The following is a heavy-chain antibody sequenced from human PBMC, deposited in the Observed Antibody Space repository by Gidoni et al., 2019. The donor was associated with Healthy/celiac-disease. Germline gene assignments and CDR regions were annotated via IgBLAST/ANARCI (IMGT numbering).Heavy chain of an antibody. Sequence: EVQLVESGGGLVKPGGSLSLSCAASGFTFSSYSMNWVRQAPGKGLEWVSSISSSSSYIYYADSVKGRFTISRDNAKNSLYLQMNSLRAEDTAVYYCARDLSAAGTDYWGQGTLVTVSS. V-gene: IGHV3-21*01. J-gene: IGHJ4*02. CDR2: ISSSSSYI. D-gene: IGHD6-13*01. CDR1: GFTFSSYS. CDR3: ARDLSAAGTDY.